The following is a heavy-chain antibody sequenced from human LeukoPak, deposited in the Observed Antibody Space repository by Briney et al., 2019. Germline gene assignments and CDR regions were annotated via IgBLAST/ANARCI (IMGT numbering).Heavy chain of an antibody. J-gene: IGHJ4*02. CDR1: GFTFSSYA. CDR2: ISYDGSNK. Sequence: PGGSLRLSCAASGFTFSSYAMHWVRQAPGKGLEWVAVISYDGSNKYYADSVKGRFTISRDNSKNTLYLQMNSLRAEDTAVYYCARAAAGMRLFDYWGQGTLVTVSS. D-gene: IGHD6-13*01. V-gene: IGHV3-30-3*01. CDR3: ARAAAGMRLFDY.